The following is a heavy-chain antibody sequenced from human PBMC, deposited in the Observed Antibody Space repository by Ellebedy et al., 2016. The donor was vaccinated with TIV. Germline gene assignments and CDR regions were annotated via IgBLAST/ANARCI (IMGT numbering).Heavy chain of an antibody. CDR2: ISGSGGST. CDR1: GFTFGFSFSRYA. Sequence: GESLKISCAASGFTFGFSFSRYAMSWVRQAPGKGLEWVSGISGSGGSTYYADSVKGRFTISRDNAKNSLYLQMNSLRADDTAVYYCAREKSGHKWNDGFDSWGQGTLVTVSS. D-gene: IGHD1-1*01. J-gene: IGHJ4*02. V-gene: IGHV3-23*01. CDR3: AREKSGHKWNDGFDS.